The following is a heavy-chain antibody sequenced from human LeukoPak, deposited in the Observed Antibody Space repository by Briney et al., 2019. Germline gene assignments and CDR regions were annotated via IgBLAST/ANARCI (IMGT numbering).Heavy chain of an antibody. Sequence: SETLSLTCTVSGGSISSYYWSWIRQPPGKGLEWIGYIYYSGSTNYNPSLKSRVTISVDRSKNQFSLKLSSVTAADTAVYYCARDQHDYVWGSYPGDYWGQGTLVTVSS. D-gene: IGHD3-16*01. CDR1: GGSISSYY. CDR3: ARDQHDYVWGSYPGDY. J-gene: IGHJ4*02. V-gene: IGHV4-59*12. CDR2: IYYSGST.